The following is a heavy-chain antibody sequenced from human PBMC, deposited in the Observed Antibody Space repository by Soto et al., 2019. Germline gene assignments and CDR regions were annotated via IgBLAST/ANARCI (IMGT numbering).Heavy chain of an antibody. Sequence: SETLSLTCTVSGGSISSYYWSWIRQPPGKGLEWIGYIYYSGSTNYNPSLKSRVTISVDTSKNQFSLKLSSVTAADTAVYYCARGPLGYCSGGSCYSADFQHWGRGTLLTVSS. CDR2: IYYSGST. V-gene: IGHV4-59*01. J-gene: IGHJ1*01. D-gene: IGHD2-15*01. CDR3: ARGPLGYCSGGSCYSADFQH. CDR1: GGSISSYY.